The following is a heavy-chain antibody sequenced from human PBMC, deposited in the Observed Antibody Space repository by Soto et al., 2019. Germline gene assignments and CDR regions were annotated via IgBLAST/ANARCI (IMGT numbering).Heavy chain of an antibody. CDR3: ARGRYGDY. D-gene: IGHD1-1*01. J-gene: IGHJ4*02. CDR1: GYGFTTYG. Sequence: QVHLVQSGAEVKKPGASVKVSCKGSGYGFTTYGITWVRQAPGQGLEWMAWMSAHNGNTNCRQKLQGRVTVTRDTSTSTSYSELRSLRSDDTAVNYWARGRYGDYWGRGSLVTVSS. V-gene: IGHV1-18*01. CDR2: MSAHNGNT.